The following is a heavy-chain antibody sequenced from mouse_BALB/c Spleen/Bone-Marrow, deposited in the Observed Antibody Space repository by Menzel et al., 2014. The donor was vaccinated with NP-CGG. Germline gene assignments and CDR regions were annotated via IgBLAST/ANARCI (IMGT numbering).Heavy chain of an antibody. Sequence: VQVVESGAELARLGASVKLSCKASGYTFTDYYINWVKQRTGQGLEWIGEIYPGSGNTYYNEKFKGKATLTADKSSSTAYMQLSSLTSEDSAVYFCARDWDYYAMDYWGQGTSVTVSS. CDR1: GYTFTDYY. CDR2: IYPGSGNT. D-gene: IGHD4-1*01. J-gene: IGHJ4*01. CDR3: ARDWDYYAMDY. V-gene: IGHV1-77*01.